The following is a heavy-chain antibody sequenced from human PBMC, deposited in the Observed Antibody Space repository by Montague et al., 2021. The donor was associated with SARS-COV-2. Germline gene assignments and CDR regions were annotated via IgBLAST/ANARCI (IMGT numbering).Heavy chain of an antibody. V-gene: IGHV4-59*01. Sequence: SETLSLTCTVSGGSISNNYWSWIRHPPGRGLEWIGYIYYSGSTNYSPSLKSRIPISIDTSKTQFSLKVTAVTAAATAAYYCARGGGYYNYGLDVWGQGTTVTVSS. CDR2: IYYSGST. J-gene: IGHJ6*02. D-gene: IGHD3-22*01. CDR3: ARGGGYYNYGLDV. CDR1: GGSISNNY.